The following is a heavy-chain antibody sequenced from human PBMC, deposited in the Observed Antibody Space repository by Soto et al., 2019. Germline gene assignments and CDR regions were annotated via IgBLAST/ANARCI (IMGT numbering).Heavy chain of an antibody. D-gene: IGHD1-26*01. J-gene: IGHJ3*01. Sequence: GGSLRLSCAASEFTFRSYWMHWVRQSPGKGLVWVSRISGDGSSTNYADSVKGRFTISRDNAKNTVYLQIDSLRAEDTAVYYCARNLARTYGAFDLWGQGTMVTVSS. CDR3: ARNLARTYGAFDL. CDR2: ISGDGSST. V-gene: IGHV3-74*01. CDR1: EFTFRSYW.